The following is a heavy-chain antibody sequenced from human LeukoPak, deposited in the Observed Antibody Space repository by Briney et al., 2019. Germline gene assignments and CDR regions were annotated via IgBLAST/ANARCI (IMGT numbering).Heavy chain of an antibody. Sequence: TLSLTCTVSGGSIRNYWSWIRQPPGKALEWLARIDWDDEKYYTSSLKTRLTISKDTSKNQVVLTLTNMDPVDTATYYCAHQYSYAYYFDYWGQGTLVTVSS. CDR3: AHQYSYAYYFDY. CDR2: IDWDDEK. J-gene: IGHJ4*02. CDR1: GGSIRNY. D-gene: IGHD5-18*01. V-gene: IGHV2-70*12.